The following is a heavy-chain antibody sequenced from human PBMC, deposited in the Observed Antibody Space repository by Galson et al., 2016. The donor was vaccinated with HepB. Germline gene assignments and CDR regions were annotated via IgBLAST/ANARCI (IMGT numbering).Heavy chain of an antibody. CDR1: GGTFSNYA. CDR3: ATHSGSYLNY. CDR2: IIPMFGTA. J-gene: IGHJ4*02. Sequence: SVKVSCKASGGTFSNYAISWVRQAPGQGLEWMGGIIPMFGTADYAQNFQGRVTITADKSTSAAYMELSSLRSEETAVYYCATHSGSYLNYWGQGTLVAVSS. V-gene: IGHV1-69*06. D-gene: IGHD1-26*01.